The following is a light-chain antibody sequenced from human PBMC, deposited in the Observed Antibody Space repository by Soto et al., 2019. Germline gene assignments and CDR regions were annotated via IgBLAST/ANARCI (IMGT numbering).Light chain of an antibody. J-gene: IGLJ2*01. V-gene: IGLV1-40*01. CDR3: NSYVTSNVVV. Sequence: QSVLTQPPSVSGAPGQRVTISCTGSSSNIGAGYDVHWYQQLPGTAPKLLIYGNSNRPSGVPDRFSGSKSGTSASLAITGLQAEDEADYYCNSYVTSNVVVFGGGTK. CDR2: GNS. CDR1: SSNIGAGYD.